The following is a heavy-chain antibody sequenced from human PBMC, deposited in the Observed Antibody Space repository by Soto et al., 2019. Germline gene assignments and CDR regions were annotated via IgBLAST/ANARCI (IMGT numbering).Heavy chain of an antibody. V-gene: IGHV1-69*13. CDR1: GGTFSSYG. J-gene: IGHJ4*02. Sequence: SVKVSCKASGGTFSSYGISWVRQAPGQGLEWMGGIIPIFGTANYAQKFQGRVTITADESTSTAYMELSSLRSEDTAVYYCARDRIAAAGTLDYWGQGALVTVSS. CDR2: IIPIFGTA. D-gene: IGHD6-13*01. CDR3: ARDRIAAAGTLDY.